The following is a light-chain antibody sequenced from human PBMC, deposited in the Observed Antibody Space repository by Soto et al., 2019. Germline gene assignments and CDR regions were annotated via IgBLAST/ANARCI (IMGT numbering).Light chain of an antibody. CDR3: QQRSYPIT. Sequence: IQLTQSPASLSASVGDRVTITCRASQTISSWLAWYQQKPGKAPKLLIYKASTLKSGVPSRFSGSGSGTDFTLTISSLQPEDFAVYYCQQRSYPITFGQGTRLEIK. CDR1: QTISSW. CDR2: KAS. V-gene: IGKV1-5*03. J-gene: IGKJ5*01.